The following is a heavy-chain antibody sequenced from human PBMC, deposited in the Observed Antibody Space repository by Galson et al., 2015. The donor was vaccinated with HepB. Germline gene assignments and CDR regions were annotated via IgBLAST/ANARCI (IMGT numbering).Heavy chain of an antibody. V-gene: IGHV1-69*13. D-gene: IGHD3-22*01. CDR2: IIPIFGTA. CDR1: GGTFSSYA. J-gene: IGHJ3*02. Sequence: SVKVSCKASGGTFSSYAISRVRQAPGQGLEWMGGIIPIFGTANYAQKFQGRVTITADESTSTAYMELSSLRSEDTAVYYCARDYSAIYYDSSGYYSPLDAFDIWGQGTMVTVSS. CDR3: ARDYSAIYYDSSGYYSPLDAFDI.